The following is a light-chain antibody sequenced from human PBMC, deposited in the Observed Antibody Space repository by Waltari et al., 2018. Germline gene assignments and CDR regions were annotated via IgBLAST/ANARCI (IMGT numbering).Light chain of an antibody. CDR1: QGINNY. CDR2: GAS. J-gene: IGKJ3*01. V-gene: IGKV1-27*01. Sequence: IQMTQSPSSLSASVGDRVTITCRASQGINNYLAWYQQRPGRVPKLLIYGASTLQAGVPSRFSGSGSGTDFTLTISNLQPEDVATYYCQKYNSAPLTFGPGTKVDIK. CDR3: QKYNSAPLT.